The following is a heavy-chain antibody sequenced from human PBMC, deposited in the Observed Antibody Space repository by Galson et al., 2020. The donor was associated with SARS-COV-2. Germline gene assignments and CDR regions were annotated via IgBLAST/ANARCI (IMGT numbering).Heavy chain of an antibody. CDR2: ISKDGRNQ. J-gene: IGHJ6*02. CDR3: AKGGARPTIPFLEWPLGGMDV. D-gene: IGHD3-3*01. Sequence: GESLKISCAGSGFTFSKDDMHWVRQSPGKGLEWVAVISKDGRNQYYADSVKGLFTISRDNSKNTVYLQMSSLRIEDAAVYYCAKGGARPTIPFLEWPLGGMDVWGQGTTVTVSS. V-gene: IGHV3-30*18. CDR1: GFTFSKDD.